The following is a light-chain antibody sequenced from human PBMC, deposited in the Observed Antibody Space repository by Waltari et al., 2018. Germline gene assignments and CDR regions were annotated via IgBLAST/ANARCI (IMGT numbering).Light chain of an antibody. Sequence: SSELTQDPAVTVALGQTVRITCQGDSLRRHYGNWYQQKPGQAPVLVIYGKNNRPSGIPDRFSGSSSGNTASLTITGTQAEDEGDYYCNSRDSSSHHWVFGGGTRLTVL. J-gene: IGLJ3*02. V-gene: IGLV3-19*01. CDR1: SLRRHY. CDR2: GKN. CDR3: NSRDSSSHHWV.